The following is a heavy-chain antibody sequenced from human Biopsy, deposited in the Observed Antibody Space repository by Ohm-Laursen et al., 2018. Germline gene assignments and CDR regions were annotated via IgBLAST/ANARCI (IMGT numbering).Heavy chain of an antibody. V-gene: IGHV1-69*01. CDR3: ARTGTYYHDSSLYYFYGLDL. Sequence: SSVKVSCKTFGGTLSKYAMSWVRQAPGQGLEWLGAIIAPFGTTNNAQRFQGSLSITADESATSVYMELSSLTSEDTAVYYCARTGTYYHDSSLYYFYGLDLWGQGSTVTVFS. CDR1: GGTLSKYA. CDR2: IIAPFGTT. J-gene: IGHJ6*02. D-gene: IGHD3-22*01.